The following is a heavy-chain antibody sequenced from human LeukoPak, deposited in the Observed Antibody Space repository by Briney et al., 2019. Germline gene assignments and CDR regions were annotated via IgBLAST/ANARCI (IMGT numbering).Heavy chain of an antibody. CDR2: VSRSGGST. CDR1: GFTFSNDA. CDR3: ARGQNYFGSGSPYNYYFDY. Sequence: SGGSLRLSCAASGFTFSNDAMTWVRQAPGKGLEWVSVVSRSGGSTYYADSVKGRFTISRDNSKNTLYLRMNSLRTEDTAVYFCARGQNYFGSGSPYNYYFDYWGQGVLVTVSS. V-gene: IGHV3-23*01. J-gene: IGHJ4*02. D-gene: IGHD3-10*01.